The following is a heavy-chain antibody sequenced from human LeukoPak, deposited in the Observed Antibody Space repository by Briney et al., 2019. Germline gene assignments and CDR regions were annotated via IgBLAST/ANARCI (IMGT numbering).Heavy chain of an antibody. J-gene: IGHJ4*02. Sequence: ASVKVSCKASGYTFTGYYMHWVRQAPGQGLEWMGWINPNSGGTNYAQKFQGRVTMTRDTSISTAYMELSRLRSDDTAVYYCARGSVLRFLEWSVDYWGQGTLVTVSS. V-gene: IGHV1-2*02. CDR3: ARGSVLRFLEWSVDY. D-gene: IGHD3-3*01. CDR1: GYTFTGYY. CDR2: INPNSGGT.